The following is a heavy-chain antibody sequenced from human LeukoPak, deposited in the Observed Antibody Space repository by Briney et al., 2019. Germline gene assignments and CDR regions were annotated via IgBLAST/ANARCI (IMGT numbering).Heavy chain of an antibody. D-gene: IGHD3-16*02. V-gene: IGHV4-34*01. Sequence: SETLSLTCAVYGGSFSGYYWSWIRQPPGKGLEWIGEINHSGSTNYNPSLKSRVTISVDTSKNQFSLKLSSVTAADTAVYYCARHNYDYVWGSYRFWFDPWGQGTLVTVSS. CDR2: INHSGST. CDR1: GGSFSGYY. CDR3: ARHNYDYVWGSYRFWFDP. J-gene: IGHJ5*02.